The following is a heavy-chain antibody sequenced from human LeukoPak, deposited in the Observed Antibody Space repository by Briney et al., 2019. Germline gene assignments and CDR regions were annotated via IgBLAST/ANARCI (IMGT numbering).Heavy chain of an antibody. CDR1: GFTFDDYG. CDR3: ARDPRWIDAFDI. J-gene: IGHJ3*02. Sequence: PGGSLRLSCAASGFTFDDYGMSWARQAPGKGLEWVSGINWNGGSTGYADSVKGRFTISRDNAKNSLYLQMNSLRAEDTALYYCARDPRWIDAFDIWGQGTMVTVSS. V-gene: IGHV3-20*04. CDR2: INWNGGST. D-gene: IGHD4-23*01.